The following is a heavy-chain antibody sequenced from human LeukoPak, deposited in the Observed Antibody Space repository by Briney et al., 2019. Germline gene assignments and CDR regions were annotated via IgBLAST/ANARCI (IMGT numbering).Heavy chain of an antibody. CDR3: ARDWGRRYSSGWYGDFDY. Sequence: PGGSLRLSCAASGFTFSNYAMHWVRQAPGKWLEWVAVISYDGSDKYYADSVKGRFTISRDNSKNTLYLQMNSLRPEDTAVYYCARDWGRRYSSGWYGDFDYWGQGTLVTVSS. J-gene: IGHJ4*02. CDR1: GFTFSNYA. V-gene: IGHV3-30-3*01. D-gene: IGHD6-19*01. CDR2: ISYDGSDK.